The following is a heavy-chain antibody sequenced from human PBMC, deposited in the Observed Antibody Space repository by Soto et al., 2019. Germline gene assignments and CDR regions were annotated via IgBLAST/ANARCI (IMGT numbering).Heavy chain of an antibody. CDR3: ARDDYGDYGGY. Sequence: QVQLVQSGAEVKKPGSSVKVSCKASGGTFSSYTISWVRQAPGQGLEWMGRIIPILGIANYAQKFQGRVTITEDKSTSTAYMELSSLRSEDTAVYYCARDDYGDYGGYWGQGTLVTVSS. CDR2: IIPILGIA. CDR1: GGTFSSYT. V-gene: IGHV1-69*02. D-gene: IGHD4-17*01. J-gene: IGHJ4*02.